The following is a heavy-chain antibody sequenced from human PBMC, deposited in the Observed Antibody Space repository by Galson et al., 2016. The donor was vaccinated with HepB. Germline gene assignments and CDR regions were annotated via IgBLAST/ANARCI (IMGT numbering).Heavy chain of an antibody. D-gene: IGHD3-3*01. CDR1: GFIASNNH. CDR2: ISGRDIT. CDR3: ARDADFGVAYGMDV. J-gene: IGHJ6*02. Sequence: SLRLSCAASGFIASNNHMTWVRQGPGKGLEWVSLISGRDITYYADSVKGRFTISRDNSKNTVFLQMNCLRVEDTAVYYCARDADFGVAYGMDVWGQGTTVTVSS. V-gene: IGHV3-53*01.